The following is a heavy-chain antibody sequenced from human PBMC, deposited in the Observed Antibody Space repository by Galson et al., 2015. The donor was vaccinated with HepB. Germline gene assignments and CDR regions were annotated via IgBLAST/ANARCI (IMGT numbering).Heavy chain of an antibody. Sequence: SLRLSCAASGLTFSSYTMNWVRQTPGKGLQWVSYISTNGATIHYADSVKGRFTIARDNAKNTMWLQLNSVTPEDTAVYYCARVGGTIYYYGMDVWGQGTTVTVSS. V-gene: IGHV3-48*04. CDR2: ISTNGATI. CDR3: ARVGGTIYYYGMDV. D-gene: IGHD2-2*01. J-gene: IGHJ6*02. CDR1: GLTFSSYT.